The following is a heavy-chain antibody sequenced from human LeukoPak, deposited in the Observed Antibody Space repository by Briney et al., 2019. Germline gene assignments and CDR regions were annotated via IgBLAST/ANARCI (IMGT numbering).Heavy chain of an antibody. D-gene: IGHD1-26*01. J-gene: IGHJ4*02. CDR3: AKRSGINYGYFES. V-gene: IGHV3-23*01. CDR2: ITGSGDYT. Sequence: GGSLRLSCAGSRFTFSNYAMSWVRQAPGKGLEWVSAITGSGDYTDYADSVKGRFTISRDNSRNTAFLQMNSLRAEDTAVYYCAKRSGINYGYFESRGQGTLVTVSS. CDR1: RFTFSNYA.